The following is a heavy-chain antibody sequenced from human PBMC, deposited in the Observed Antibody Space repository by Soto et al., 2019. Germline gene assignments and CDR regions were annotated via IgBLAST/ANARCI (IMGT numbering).Heavy chain of an antibody. Sequence: PSQTLSLTCAISGDRVSSNSAAWNWIRQSPSRDLEWLGSTFFKFKLFNYYSVFVKSRITINPDTFKNQFFLQLNSVTSEDTAVYFFSRLRDYYDSSGYFSEALDFWGQGTLVTVSS. CDR1: GDRVSSNSAA. V-gene: IGHV6-1*01. CDR2: TFFKFKLFN. CDR3: SRLRDYYDSSGYFSEALDF. D-gene: IGHD3-22*01. J-gene: IGHJ4*02.